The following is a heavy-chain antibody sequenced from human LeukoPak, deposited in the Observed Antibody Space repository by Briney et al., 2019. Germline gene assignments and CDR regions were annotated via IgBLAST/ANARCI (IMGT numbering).Heavy chain of an antibody. Sequence: KTSETLSLTCAVSGGSISSSNWWSWVRQPPGKGLEWIGEIYHSGSTNYNPSLKSRVTISVDKSKNQFSLKLSSVTAADTAVYYCARIVVVPAAPSYNWFDPWGQGTLVTVSS. D-gene: IGHD2-2*01. J-gene: IGHJ5*02. CDR3: ARIVVVPAAPSYNWFDP. CDR2: IYHSGST. V-gene: IGHV4-4*02. CDR1: GGSISSSNW.